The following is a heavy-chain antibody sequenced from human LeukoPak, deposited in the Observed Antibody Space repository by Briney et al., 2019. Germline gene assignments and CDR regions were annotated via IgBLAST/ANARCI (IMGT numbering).Heavy chain of an antibody. Sequence: SETLSLTCAVYGGSFSGYYWSWIRQPAGKGLEWIGRIYTSGSTNYNPSLKSRVTISVDTSKNQFSLKLSSVTAADTAVYYCARDSSGWYRWFDLWGQGTLVTVSS. CDR2: IYTSGST. CDR3: ARDSSGWYRWFDL. D-gene: IGHD6-19*01. CDR1: GGSFSGYY. V-gene: IGHV4-4*07. J-gene: IGHJ5*02.